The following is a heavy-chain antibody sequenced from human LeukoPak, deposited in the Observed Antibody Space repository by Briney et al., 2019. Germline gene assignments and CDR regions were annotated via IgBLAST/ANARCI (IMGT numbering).Heavy chain of an antibody. Sequence: PGGSLRLSCAVSGFTFSSYAMSWVRQAPGQGLEWVSAISDTGATTYDADSVKGRFTISRDNSRSTLYLQMNSPRAEDTALYYCAKDTSIGRYCTNGVCSPFDYWGQGTLVTVSS. CDR3: AKDTSIGRYCTNGVCSPFDY. CDR1: GFTFSSYA. J-gene: IGHJ4*02. D-gene: IGHD2-8*01. CDR2: ISDTGATT. V-gene: IGHV3-23*01.